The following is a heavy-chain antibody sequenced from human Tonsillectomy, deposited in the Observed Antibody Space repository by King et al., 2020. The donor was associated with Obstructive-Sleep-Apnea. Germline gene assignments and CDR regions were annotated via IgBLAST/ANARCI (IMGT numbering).Heavy chain of an antibody. J-gene: IGHJ4*02. D-gene: IGHD2-8*01. CDR2: IFTSSDLT. CDR1: GFSFGDYR. CDR3: VRDHKWAFDY. V-gene: IGHV3-48*01. Sequence: VQLVESGGHLVQPGGSMRISCAASGFSFGDYRINWIRQRPGQGLEWSSYIFTSSDLTTYADSVRGRVTISRDSAKYSLFLQMNSLRVDDTAVYYCVRDHKWAFDYWGQGILVTVSS.